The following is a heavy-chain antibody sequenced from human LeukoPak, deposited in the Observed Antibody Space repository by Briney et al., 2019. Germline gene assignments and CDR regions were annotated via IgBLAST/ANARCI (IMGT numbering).Heavy chain of an antibody. Sequence: SETLSLTCTVSGGSISSYYWSWIRQPPGKGLAWIGYIYYSGSTNYNPSLKSRVTISVDTSKNQFSLKLSSVTAADTAVYYCARARYDSSGYYDYWGQGTLVTVSS. D-gene: IGHD3-22*01. J-gene: IGHJ4*02. CDR2: IYYSGST. V-gene: IGHV4-59*01. CDR1: GGSISSYY. CDR3: ARARYDSSGYYDY.